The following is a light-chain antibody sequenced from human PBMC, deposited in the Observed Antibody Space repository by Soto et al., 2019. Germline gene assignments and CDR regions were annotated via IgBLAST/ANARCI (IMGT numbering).Light chain of an antibody. Sequence: DIHMTQSPSSLSASVGDRVTITCRASQSISRYLNWYQQKPGKAPKLLIYEASSLQSGVPSRISGSGSGTDVTLTISSLQNEDCSTYDCQQANSFTITFGQGTRLEIK. V-gene: IGKV1-39*01. CDR2: EAS. CDR3: QQANSFTIT. CDR1: QSISRY. J-gene: IGKJ5*01.